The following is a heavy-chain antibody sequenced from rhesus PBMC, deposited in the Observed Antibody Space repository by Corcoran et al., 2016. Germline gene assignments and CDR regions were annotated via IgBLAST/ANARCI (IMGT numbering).Heavy chain of an antibody. CDR1: GGSISSGYYY. V-gene: IGHV4-122*02. Sequence: QVQLQESGPGLVKPSETLSLTCAVSGGSISSGYYYWSWIRQPPGKGLEWIGYITYSGSTSYNPSLKSRVTISRDTSKNQCSLKLSSVTAADTAVYYCARETMAAAATFDYWGQGVLVTVSS. CDR3: ARETMAAAATFDY. D-gene: IGHD6-25*01. CDR2: ITYSGST. J-gene: IGHJ4*01.